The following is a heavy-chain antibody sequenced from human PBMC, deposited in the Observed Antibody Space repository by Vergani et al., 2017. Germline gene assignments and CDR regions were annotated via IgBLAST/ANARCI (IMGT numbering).Heavy chain of an antibody. V-gene: IGHV4-61*01. CDR2: IYSTGST. Sequence: QVQLRESGPGLVKPSQTLSLTCTVSGCSISSGSYYWSWIRQSPGKGLEWIGYIYSTGSTNYNPSLNSRVTMSVDTSKNQFSLKLRSVTAADTAGYFCARVMYRDEASTGYRLEGMDIWGQGTTVTISS. D-gene: IGHD3-9*01. J-gene: IGHJ6*02. CDR1: GCSISSGSYY. CDR3: ARVMYRDEASTGYRLEGMDI.